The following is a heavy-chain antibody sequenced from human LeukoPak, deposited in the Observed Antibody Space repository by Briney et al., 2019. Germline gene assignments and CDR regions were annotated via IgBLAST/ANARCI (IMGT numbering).Heavy chain of an antibody. Sequence: QPGRSLRLYCAASGFTFSSYGMHWVRQAPGKGLEWVAVISYDGSNKYYADSVKGRFTISRDNSKNTLYLQMNSLRAEDTAVYYCAKNPTAMVTYYFDYWGQGTLVTVSS. CDR1: GFTFSSYG. CDR3: AKNPTAMVTYYFDY. D-gene: IGHD5-18*01. J-gene: IGHJ4*02. V-gene: IGHV3-30*18. CDR2: ISYDGSNK.